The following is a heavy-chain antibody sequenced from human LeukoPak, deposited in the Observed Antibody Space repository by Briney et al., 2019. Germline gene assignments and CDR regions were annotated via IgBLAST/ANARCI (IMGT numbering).Heavy chain of an antibody. Sequence: GESLKISCKGSGYSFTSYWIGWVRQMPGKGLEWKGIIYPGDSDTRYSPSFQGQVTISADKSISTAYLQWSSLKASDTAMYYCARRYCSGGSCYGAFDIWGQGTMVTVSS. CDR2: IYPGDSDT. CDR3: ARRYCSGGSCYGAFDI. D-gene: IGHD2-15*01. CDR1: GYSFTSYW. V-gene: IGHV5-51*01. J-gene: IGHJ3*02.